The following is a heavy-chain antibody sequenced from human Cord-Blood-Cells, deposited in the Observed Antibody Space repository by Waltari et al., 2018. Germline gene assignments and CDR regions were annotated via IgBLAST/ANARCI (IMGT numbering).Heavy chain of an antibody. CDR2: ISSSGSTI. D-gene: IGHD6-6*01. CDR1: GFPFSRYE. J-gene: IGHJ6*02. V-gene: IGHV3-48*03. CDR3: ARRGIAARPVGHYYYGMDV. Sequence: EVQLVESGGGVVQPGGSLRLSCAASGFPFSRYEMNWFRPAPGKGLEWVSYISSSGSTIYYADSVKGRFTIARDNAKNSLYLQMNSLRAEDTAVYYCARRGIAARPVGHYYYGMDVWGQGTTVTVSS.